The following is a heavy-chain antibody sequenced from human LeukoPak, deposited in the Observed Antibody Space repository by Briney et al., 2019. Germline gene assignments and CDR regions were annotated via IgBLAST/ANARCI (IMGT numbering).Heavy chain of an antibody. D-gene: IGHD4-17*01. CDR1: GGSISDYY. Sequence: SETLSLTCTVSGGSISDYYWSWIRQPAGKGLEWIGRIYTSGSTTYNPSLKSRVTMSVDTSKSQFSLNLMSVTAADTAVYYCTRDTGTTGEVKFDPWGQGTLVTVSS. CDR3: TRDTGTTGEVKFDP. J-gene: IGHJ5*02. V-gene: IGHV4-4*07. CDR2: IYTSGST.